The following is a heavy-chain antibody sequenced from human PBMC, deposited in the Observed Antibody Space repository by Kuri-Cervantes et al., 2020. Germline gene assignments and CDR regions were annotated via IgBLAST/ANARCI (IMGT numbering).Heavy chain of an antibody. V-gene: IGHV3-30*03. Sequence: GGSLRLSCAASGFTSSSYGMHWVRQAPGKGLEWEAVISYDGSNKYYADSVKGRFTISRDNSKNTLYLQMNSLRAEDTAVYYCARDNFFPYGSSAISYFDYWGQGTLVTVSS. CDR3: ARDNFFPYGSSAISYFDY. CDR1: GFTSSSYG. J-gene: IGHJ4*02. CDR2: ISYDGSNK. D-gene: IGHD3-10*01.